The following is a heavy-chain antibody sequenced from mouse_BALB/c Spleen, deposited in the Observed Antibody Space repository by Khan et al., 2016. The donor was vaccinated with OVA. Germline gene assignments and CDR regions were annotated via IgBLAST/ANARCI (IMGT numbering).Heavy chain of an antibody. CDR3: AKQIWSPYYGMDY. Sequence: QVQLKESGPRLVAPSQSLSITCTVSGFSLTDHGVSWIRQPPGKGLEWLGVIWGGGSTYYNSVLKSRLNISKDNSKTQVFLKMNSLQTDDTAMYYCAKQIWSPYYGMDYWGQGTSVTVSS. CDR1: GFSLTDHG. CDR2: IWGGGST. D-gene: IGHD1-1*02. V-gene: IGHV2-6-5*01. J-gene: IGHJ4*01.